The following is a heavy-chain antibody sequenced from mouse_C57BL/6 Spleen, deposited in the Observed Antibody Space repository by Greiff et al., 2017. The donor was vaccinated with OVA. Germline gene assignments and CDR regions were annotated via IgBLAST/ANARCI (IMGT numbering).Heavy chain of an antibody. CDR1: GYTFTSYW. CDR2: IYPGSGST. V-gene: IGHV1-55*01. D-gene: IGHD2-3*01. CDR3: ARRHSDVYYWFAY. Sequence: VQLQQPGAELVKPGASVKMSCKASGYTFTSYWITWVKQRPGQGLEWIGDIYPGSGSTNYNEKFKSKATLTVDTYSSTAYMQLSSLPSADSAVYYCARRHSDVYYWFAYWGPGTLVTVSA. J-gene: IGHJ3*01.